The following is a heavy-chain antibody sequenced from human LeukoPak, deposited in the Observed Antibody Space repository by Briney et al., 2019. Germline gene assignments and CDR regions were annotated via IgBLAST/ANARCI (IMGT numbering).Heavy chain of an antibody. CDR1: GYTFTSYY. D-gene: IGHD5-24*01. CDR2: INPSGGST. Sequence: GASVKVSCKASGYTFTSYYMHWVRQAPGQGLEWMGIINPSGGSTSYAQKFQGRVTMTRDTSTSTVYMELSSLRSEDTAVYYCARVGRDGYTRYYYYYMDVWGKGTTVTISS. J-gene: IGHJ6*03. V-gene: IGHV1-46*01. CDR3: ARVGRDGYTRYYYYYMDV.